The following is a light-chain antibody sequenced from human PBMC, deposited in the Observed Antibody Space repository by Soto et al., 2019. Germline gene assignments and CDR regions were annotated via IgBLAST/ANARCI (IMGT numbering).Light chain of an antibody. V-gene: IGLV2-11*01. Sequence: QSVLTQPRSVSGSPGQSVTISCTGTSSDVGVYNYVSWYQQYPGKAPKIMIYDVSKRPSGVPDRFSGSKSDNTASLTISGPQAEDEVDYYCCSYAGSFTFVFGIGTKVTVL. CDR1: SSDVGVYNY. J-gene: IGLJ1*01. CDR3: CSYAGSFTFV. CDR2: DVS.